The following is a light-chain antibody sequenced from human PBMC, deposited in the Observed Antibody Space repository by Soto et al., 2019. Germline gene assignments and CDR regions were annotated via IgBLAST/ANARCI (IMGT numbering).Light chain of an antibody. CDR3: AAWDDSLNGPV. Sequence: YALTQPPSASGTTGQRVTISCYGSSSNIGSNTVNWYQQLPGTAPNLLIYSNNQRPSGVPDRFSGSKSGTSASLAISGLHSEDEADYYCAAWDDSLNGPVFGTGTEVTVL. CDR1: SSNIGSNT. CDR2: SNN. J-gene: IGLJ1*01. V-gene: IGLV1-44*01.